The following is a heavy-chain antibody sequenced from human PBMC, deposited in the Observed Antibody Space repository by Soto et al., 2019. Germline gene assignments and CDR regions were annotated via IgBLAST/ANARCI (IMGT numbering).Heavy chain of an antibody. CDR1: GFSLTTSGVG. CDR3: AHRMVPTVQYNWNGGHFDY. J-gene: IGHJ4*02. V-gene: IGHV2-5*02. D-gene: IGHD1-20*01. CDR2: IYWDDDK. Sequence: QITLKESGPPLVKPTETLTLTCTFSGFSLTTSGVGVGWIRQPPGKALEWLGLIYWDDDKRYSPPLKNRLTISKDTYKNQVVLRMTNLDPVDTATYYCAHRMVPTVQYNWNGGHFDYWGQGTLVTVSS.